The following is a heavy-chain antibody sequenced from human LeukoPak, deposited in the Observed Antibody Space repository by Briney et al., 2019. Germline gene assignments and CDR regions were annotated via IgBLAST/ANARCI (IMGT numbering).Heavy chain of an antibody. CDR3: AKDYQVGATNPLDY. Sequence: GGSLRLSCAASGFTFSSYGMHWVRQAPGKGLEWVAVISYDGSNKYYADSVKGRFTISRDNSKNTLYLQMNSLRAEDTSVYYCAKDYQVGATNPLDYWGQGTLVTVSS. CDR1: GFTFSSYG. CDR2: ISYDGSNK. V-gene: IGHV3-30*18. D-gene: IGHD1-26*01. J-gene: IGHJ4*02.